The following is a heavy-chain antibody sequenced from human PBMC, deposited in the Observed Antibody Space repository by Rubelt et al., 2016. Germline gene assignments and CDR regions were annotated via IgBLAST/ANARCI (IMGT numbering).Heavy chain of an antibody. CDR2: IYYSGST. Sequence: QVQLQESGPGLVKPSETLSLTCTVSGEFVSSYYWTWIRRPPQKGLEWIGYIYYSGSTNYNPSLKSRVTISVDTSKNQFSLKLSSVTAADTAGYYCARGVGSSGWYRYDYWGQGTLVTVSS. CDR3: ARGVGSSGWYRYDY. V-gene: IGHV4-59*02. CDR1: GEFVSSYY. J-gene: IGHJ4*02. D-gene: IGHD6-19*01.